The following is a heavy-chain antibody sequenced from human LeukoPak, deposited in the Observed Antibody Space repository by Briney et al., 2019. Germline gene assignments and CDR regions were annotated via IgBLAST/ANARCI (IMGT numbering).Heavy chain of an antibody. CDR2: IYYSGST. J-gene: IGHJ4*02. Sequence: SETLSLTCTVSGGSISSYYWSWIRQPPGKGLEWIGYIYYSGSTNYNPSLKSRVTISVDTSKNQFSLKLSSLTAADTPGYHCARVAPGIAAAGLDYWGQGTLVTVSS. V-gene: IGHV4-59*08. CDR1: GGSISSYY. D-gene: IGHD6-13*01. CDR3: ARVAPGIAAAGLDY.